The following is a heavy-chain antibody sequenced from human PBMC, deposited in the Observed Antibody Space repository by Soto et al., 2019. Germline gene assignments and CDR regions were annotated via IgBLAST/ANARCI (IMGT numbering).Heavy chain of an antibody. Sequence: QVQLQESGPGLVKPSQTLSLTCTVSGASISSGDDYWSWIRQSPGEGLEWIGCIYNNVNTYKNPSRKSRISLAGDMSTNQFSLSLNSVTAADTAIYDCARGEHDSIWGDSYYPYRGLDVWGPGPTVTVS. J-gene: IGHJ6*02. CDR1: GASISSGDDY. V-gene: IGHV4-30-4*01. CDR2: IYNNVNT. D-gene: IGHD3-16*01. CDR3: ARGEHDSIWGDSYYPYRGLDV.